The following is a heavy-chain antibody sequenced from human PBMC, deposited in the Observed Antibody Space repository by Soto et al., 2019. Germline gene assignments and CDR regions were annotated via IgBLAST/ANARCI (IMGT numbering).Heavy chain of an antibody. CDR3: LCDGTKTLRDSFDP. V-gene: IGHV4-4*07. D-gene: IGHD1-1*01. J-gene: IGHJ5*02. CDR1: GASLSGYY. Sequence: QVQLQESGPGLVKPSETLSLTCTVSGASLSGYYWSWIRKSAGKGLEWLGRIYATGTTDYNTSLRGRVGRSVDTSKKECILKLRSVTAAEAAVYYCLCDGTKTLRDSFDPWGQGISVTVSS. CDR2: IYATGTT.